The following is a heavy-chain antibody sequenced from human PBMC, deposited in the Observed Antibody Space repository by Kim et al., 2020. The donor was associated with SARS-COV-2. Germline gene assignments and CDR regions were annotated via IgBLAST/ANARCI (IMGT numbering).Heavy chain of an antibody. CDR3: AIFIVVVPAAKGYYYMDV. CDR2: MNPNSGNT. CDR1: GYTFTSYD. D-gene: IGHD2-2*01. V-gene: IGHV1-8*01. Sequence: ASVKVSCKASGYTFTSYDINWVRQATGQGLEWMGWMNPNSGNTGYAQKFQGRVTMTRNTSISTAYMELSSLRSEDTAVYYCAIFIVVVPAAKGYYYMDVWGKGTTVTVSS. J-gene: IGHJ6*03.